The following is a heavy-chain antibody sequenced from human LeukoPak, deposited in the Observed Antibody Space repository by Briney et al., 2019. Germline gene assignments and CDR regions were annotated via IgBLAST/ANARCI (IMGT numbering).Heavy chain of an antibody. CDR1: GFTFSSYG. J-gene: IGHJ4*02. CDR3: AREGGAVAGTFDY. Sequence: GRSLRLSCAASGFTFSSYGMHWVRQAPGKGLEWVAVIWYDGSNKYYADSVKGRFTISRDNSKNTLYLQMSSLRAEDTAVYYCAREGGAVAGTFDYWGQGTLVTVSS. V-gene: IGHV3-33*01. D-gene: IGHD6-19*01. CDR2: IWYDGSNK.